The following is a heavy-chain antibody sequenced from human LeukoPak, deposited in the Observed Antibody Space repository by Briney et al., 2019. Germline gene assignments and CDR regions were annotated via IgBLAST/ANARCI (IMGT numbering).Heavy chain of an antibody. V-gene: IGHV3-21*04. CDR2: ISSSSSYI. CDR1: GFTFNNYS. J-gene: IGHJ3*02. D-gene: IGHD3-9*01. CDR3: ARGGITIFPHAFDI. Sequence: GGSLRLSCAASGFTFNNYSMNWVRQAPGKGLEWVSSISSSSSYIYYADSVKGRFTISRDNAKNSLYLQMNSLRAEDTALYHCARGGITIFPHAFDIWGQGTMVTVSS.